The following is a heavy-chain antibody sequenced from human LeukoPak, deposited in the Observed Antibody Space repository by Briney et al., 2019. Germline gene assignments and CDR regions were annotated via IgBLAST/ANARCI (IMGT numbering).Heavy chain of an antibody. CDR2: IYYSGST. J-gene: IGHJ4*02. CDR1: GGSISSGDYY. CDR3: ARARAGYSYVPLDYYFDY. Sequence: PSETLSLTCTVSGGSISSGDYYWSWIRQPPGKGLEWIGYIYYSGSTYYNPSLKSRVTISVGTSKNQFSLKLSSVTAADTAVYYCARARAGYSYVPLDYYFDYWGQGTLVTVSS. V-gene: IGHV4-30-4*01. D-gene: IGHD5-18*01.